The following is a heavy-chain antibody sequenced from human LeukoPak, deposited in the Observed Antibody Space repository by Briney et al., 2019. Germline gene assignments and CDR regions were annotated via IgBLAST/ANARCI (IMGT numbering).Heavy chain of an antibody. CDR2: IYTSGST. Sequence: SQTLSLTCTVSGGSISSGSYYWSWIRQPAGKGLEWIGRIYTSGSTNYNPSLKSRATISVDTSKNQFSLKLSSVTAADTAVYYCARSGIRPYYYGSGLGRWGQGTLVTVSS. CDR3: ARSGIRPYYYGSGLGR. D-gene: IGHD3-10*01. V-gene: IGHV4-61*02. J-gene: IGHJ4*02. CDR1: GGSISSGSYY.